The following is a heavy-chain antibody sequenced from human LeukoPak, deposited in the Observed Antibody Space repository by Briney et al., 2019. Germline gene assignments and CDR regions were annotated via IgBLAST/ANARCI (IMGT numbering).Heavy chain of an antibody. D-gene: IGHD6-6*01. Sequence: GRSLRLSCAASGFTFSSYGMHWVRQAPGKGLEWVAVISYDGSNKYYADSVKGRFTISRDNSKNTLYLQMNSLRAEDTAVYYCAKDFRPSGLDPWGQGTLVTVSS. J-gene: IGHJ5*02. CDR1: GFTFSSYG. CDR3: AKDFRPSGLDP. V-gene: IGHV3-30*18. CDR2: ISYDGSNK.